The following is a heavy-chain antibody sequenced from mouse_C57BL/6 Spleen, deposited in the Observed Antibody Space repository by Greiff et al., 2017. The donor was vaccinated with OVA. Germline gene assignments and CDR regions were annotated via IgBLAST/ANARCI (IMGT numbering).Heavy chain of an antibody. CDR3: ARWGDYFDE. V-gene: IGHV1-42*01. CDR2: INPSTGGT. Sequence: EVQLQQSGPELVKPGASVKISCKASGYSFTGYYMNWVKQSPEKSLEWIGEINPSTGGTTYNQKFKAKATLTVDKSSSTAYMQLKSLTSEDSAVYYCARWGDYFDEWGKGTTRTVSS. J-gene: IGHJ2*01. CDR1: GYSFTGYY.